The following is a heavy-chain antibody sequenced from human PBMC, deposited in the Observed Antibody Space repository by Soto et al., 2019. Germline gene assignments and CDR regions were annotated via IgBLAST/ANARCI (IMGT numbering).Heavy chain of an antibody. Sequence: EVQLLESGGGLVQPGGSLRLSCAASGFTFSEYAMSWVRQAPGKGLEWVSSISSSGGTTSYTDSVKGRFTISRDNSKNTLFLQMNGLRAEDTAIYYCTKEPKKSISHDYWGLVTLVTVSP. J-gene: IGHJ4*02. V-gene: IGHV3-23*01. CDR1: GFTFSEYA. CDR3: TKEPKKSISHDY. CDR2: ISSSGGTT. D-gene: IGHD2-21*01.